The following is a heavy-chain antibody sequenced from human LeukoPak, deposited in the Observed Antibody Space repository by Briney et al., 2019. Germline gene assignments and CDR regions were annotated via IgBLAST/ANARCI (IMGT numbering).Heavy chain of an antibody. CDR1: GFTFSSYS. Sequence: GGSLRLPCAASGFTFSSYSMNWVRQAPGKGLEWVSSISSSSSYIYYADSVKGRFTTSRDNAKNSLYLQMNSLRAEDTAVYYCARDCWDYGSGSYCGIDYWGQGTLVTVSS. D-gene: IGHD3-10*01. CDR3: ARDCWDYGSGSYCGIDY. V-gene: IGHV3-21*01. CDR2: ISSSSSYI. J-gene: IGHJ4*02.